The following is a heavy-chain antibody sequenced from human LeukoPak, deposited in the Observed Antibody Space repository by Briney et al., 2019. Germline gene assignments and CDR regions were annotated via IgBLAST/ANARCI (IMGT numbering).Heavy chain of an antibody. J-gene: IGHJ5*02. CDR1: GASISSGSYY. CDR3: ARERMEITMVRGVIVWFDP. Sequence: SQTLSLTCTVSGASISSGSYYWSWIRQPAGKGLEWIGRIYTSGSTTYNPSLKSRVTISVDTSKNQFSLKLSSVTAADTAVYYCARERMEITMVRGVIVWFDPWGQGTLVTVSS. CDR2: IYTSGST. V-gene: IGHV4-61*02. D-gene: IGHD3-10*01.